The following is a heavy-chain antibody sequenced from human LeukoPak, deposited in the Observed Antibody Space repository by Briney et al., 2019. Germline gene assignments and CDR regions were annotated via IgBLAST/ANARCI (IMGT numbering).Heavy chain of an antibody. V-gene: IGHV4-4*08. CDR1: NGSISLHF. D-gene: IGHD3-3*02. Sequence: TPSETLSLICTVSNGSISLHFWSWIRQSPGKGLEWIGYVSNSGTTHYNPSLKSRVTISVGTSKSHLSLKLSSVTAADTAVYYCASGISVDPDTFDIWGPGTMVTVSP. CDR3: ASGISVDPDTFDI. J-gene: IGHJ3*02. CDR2: VSNSGTT.